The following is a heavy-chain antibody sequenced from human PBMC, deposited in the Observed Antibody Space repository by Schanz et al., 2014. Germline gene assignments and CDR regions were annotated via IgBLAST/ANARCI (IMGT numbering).Heavy chain of an antibody. CDR3: ARDDSPSTKPFDS. Sequence: EVQLVESGGGFSQPGFSLLFSCSASFFPFLIYWMNWVRQAPGKGLEWVANIKQDGSDKHYVDSVKGRFTISRDNAKNSLYLQMNSLRAEDTAVYYCARDDSPSTKPFDSWGQGTLVSVSS. J-gene: IGHJ4*02. D-gene: IGHD2-21*01. CDR1: FFPFLIYW. CDR2: IKQDGSDK. V-gene: IGHV3-7*01.